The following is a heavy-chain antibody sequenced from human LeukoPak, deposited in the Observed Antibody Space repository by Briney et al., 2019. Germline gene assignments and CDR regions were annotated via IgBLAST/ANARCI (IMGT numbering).Heavy chain of an antibody. J-gene: IGHJ4*02. CDR3: TTDEIVVVPAASFGY. CDR2: IKSKTDGGTT. Sequence: GGSLRLSCAASGFTFSNAWMSWVRQAPGKGLEWVGRIKSKTDGGTTDYAAPVKGRFTISRDDSKNTLYLQMNSLKTEDTAVYYCTTDEIVVVPAASFGYWGQGTLVTVSS. CDR1: GFTFSNAW. V-gene: IGHV3-15*01. D-gene: IGHD2-2*01.